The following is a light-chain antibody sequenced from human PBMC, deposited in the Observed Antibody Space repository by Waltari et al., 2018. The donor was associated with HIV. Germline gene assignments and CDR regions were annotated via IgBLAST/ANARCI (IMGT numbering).Light chain of an antibody. CDR1: QSIGSH. CDR3: QQSYSTPPYT. J-gene: IGKJ2*01. CDR2: AAS. Sequence: DIQMTQSPSSLSVSVGDRVTITCRASQSIGSHLNWYQQKPGKAPKLLIYAASSLQSGGPSRFSGSGSGTDFTLTISSLQPEDSATYYCQQSYSTPPYTFGQGTKLEIK. V-gene: IGKV1-39*01.